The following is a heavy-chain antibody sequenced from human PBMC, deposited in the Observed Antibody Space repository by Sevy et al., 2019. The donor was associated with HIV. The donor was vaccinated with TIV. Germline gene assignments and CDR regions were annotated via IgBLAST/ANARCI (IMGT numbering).Heavy chain of an antibody. D-gene: IGHD1-1*01. J-gene: IGHJ4*02. V-gene: IGHV3-48*01. CDR3: VRDNNWAFDY. CDR2: SGGSRSPI. CDR1: GFTFSIYT. Sequence: GGSLRLSCAASGFTFSIYTMNWVRQAPGKGLEWLSYSGGSRSPISYADSVKGRFTISRDTAKNTLYLQMNNLRAEDTAVYYCVRDNNWAFDYWVQGTPVTVSS.